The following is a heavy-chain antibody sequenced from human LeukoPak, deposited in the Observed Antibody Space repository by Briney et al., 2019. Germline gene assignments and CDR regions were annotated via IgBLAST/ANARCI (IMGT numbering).Heavy chain of an antibody. CDR1: GFTFSSHG. CDR3: ARVPSAYDPFDY. D-gene: IGHD5-12*01. V-gene: IGHV3-33*01. Sequence: GGSLRLSCVVSGFTFSSHGMHWVRQAPGKELEWVATIWYDESNKNHADSVKGRFTISKDNSKNTLYLDMNSLRAEDTGIYYCARVPSAYDPFDYWGQGTLVTVSS. CDR2: IWYDESNK. J-gene: IGHJ4*02.